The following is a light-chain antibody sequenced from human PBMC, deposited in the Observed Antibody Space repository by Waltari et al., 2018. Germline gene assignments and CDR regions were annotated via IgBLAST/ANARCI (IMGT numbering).Light chain of an antibody. V-gene: IGLV2-14*03. CDR2: DVT. CDR3: TSYTSTNTVI. J-gene: IGLJ2*01. CDR1: SGNIGGYHY. Sequence: SALPQPASVSGSPGQSITISCTGTSGNIGGYHYVSWYQQHPGKAPKLMIYDVTRWPSGVSNRFSGSKSGNTASLTISGLQAEDEADYYCTSYTSTNTVIFGGGTKVTV.